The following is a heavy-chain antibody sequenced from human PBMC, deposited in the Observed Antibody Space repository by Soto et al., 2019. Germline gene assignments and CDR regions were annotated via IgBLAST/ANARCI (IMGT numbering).Heavy chain of an antibody. D-gene: IGHD2-8*01. CDR2: IYYSGST. Sequence: KPSETLSLTCTVSGGSISSSSYYWGWIRQPPGKGLEWIGSIYYSGSTYYNPSLKSRVTISVDTSKNQFSLKLSSVTAADTAVYYCARHSKIVLMVYAIGDNWFDPWGQGTLVTVSS. V-gene: IGHV4-39*01. J-gene: IGHJ5*02. CDR1: GGSISSSSYY. CDR3: ARHSKIVLMVYAIGDNWFDP.